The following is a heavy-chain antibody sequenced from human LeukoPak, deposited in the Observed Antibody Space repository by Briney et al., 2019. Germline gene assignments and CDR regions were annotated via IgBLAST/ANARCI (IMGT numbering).Heavy chain of an antibody. Sequence: PGGSLRLSCAASGFTFRTYSMHWVRQAPGKGLVWVSRIKTDGITTTYADSVKGRFTISRDNAKNTLYLQMNRPTVEDTAVYYCARVALGSYNWFDPWGQGTLVTVSS. CDR1: GFTFRTYS. CDR2: IKTDGITT. D-gene: IGHD3-10*01. J-gene: IGHJ5*02. CDR3: ARVALGSYNWFDP. V-gene: IGHV3-74*01.